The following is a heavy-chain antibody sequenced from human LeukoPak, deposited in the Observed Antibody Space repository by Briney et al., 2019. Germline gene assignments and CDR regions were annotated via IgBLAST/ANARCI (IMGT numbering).Heavy chain of an antibody. D-gene: IGHD7-27*01. CDR2: MSPNSGDT. CDR3: ARGPPNWGYDY. CDR1: GYTFTSYD. Sequence: ASVKVSCKASGYTFTSYDFNWVRQATGQRPEWMGWMSPNSGDTGYAQKFQDRVTMTRDTSISTAYMELSSLRSDDTAVYYCARGPPNWGYDYWGPGTLVTVSP. V-gene: IGHV1-8*01. J-gene: IGHJ4*02.